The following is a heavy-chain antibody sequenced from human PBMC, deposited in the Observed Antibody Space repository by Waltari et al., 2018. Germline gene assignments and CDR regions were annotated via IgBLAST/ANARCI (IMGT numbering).Heavy chain of an antibody. CDR3: VRDCRDGSCYSD. CDR1: GGSINGYF. CDR2: IYSSGRT. J-gene: IGHJ4*02. D-gene: IGHD2-15*01. V-gene: IGHV4-4*07. Sequence: QVQLQESGPGLVKPSETLSLTCTVSGGSINGYFWSWIRRPAGKGLEWIGRIYSSGRTGYNPSLKRRVSMSVDTSKNQFSLKLSSVTAADTAVYYCVRDCRDGSCYSDWGQGSLVTVSS.